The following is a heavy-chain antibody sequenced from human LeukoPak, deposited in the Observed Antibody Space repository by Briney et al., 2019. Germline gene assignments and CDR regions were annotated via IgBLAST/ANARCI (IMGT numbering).Heavy chain of an antibody. D-gene: IGHD3-16*01. CDR2: ISSSSSYI. Sequence: QAGGSLRLSCAASGFTFSSYSMNWVRQAPGKGLEWVSSISSSSSYIYYADSVKGRFTISRDNAKNSLCLQMNSLRAEDTAVYYCASKLLHRGMILWGQGTLVTVSS. CDR3: ASKLLHRGMIL. CDR1: GFTFSSYS. J-gene: IGHJ4*02. V-gene: IGHV3-21*01.